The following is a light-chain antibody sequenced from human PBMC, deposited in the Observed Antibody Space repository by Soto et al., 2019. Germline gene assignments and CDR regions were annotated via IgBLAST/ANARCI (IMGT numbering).Light chain of an antibody. Sequence: EIVLTQSPGTLSLSPGERATLSCRASQSVSSSYLAWYQQKPGQAPRLLIYGASSRATGIPDRFSGSGSGTDFPLTISRLEPGDFAVYYCQQYGSSPGTFGQGTKLEI. V-gene: IGKV3-20*01. J-gene: IGKJ2*01. CDR2: GAS. CDR3: QQYGSSPGT. CDR1: QSVSSSY.